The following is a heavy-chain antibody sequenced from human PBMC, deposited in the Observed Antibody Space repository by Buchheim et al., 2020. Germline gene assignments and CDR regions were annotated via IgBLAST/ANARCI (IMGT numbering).Heavy chain of an antibody. V-gene: IGHV4-34*01. CDR3: ARGRSGWYPEGWYFDY. Sequence: QVQLQQWGAGLLKPSETLSLTCAVYGGSFSGYYWSWIRQPPGKGLEWIGEINHSGSTTYNPSLKSRVTITVDNSKNQFSPKLSSVTAADTAVYYCARGRSGWYPEGWYFDYWGQGTL. CDR1: GGSFSGYY. J-gene: IGHJ4*02. D-gene: IGHD6-19*01. CDR2: INHSGST.